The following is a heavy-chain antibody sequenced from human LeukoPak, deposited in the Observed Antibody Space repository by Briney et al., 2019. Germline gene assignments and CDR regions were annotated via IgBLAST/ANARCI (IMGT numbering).Heavy chain of an antibody. Sequence: ASVKVSCKASGYRFSDSYIHWVRQAPGHGFEWMGWINPSSGDTKYARMFQGRVTMTTGAAISTAYMELSGLTSADTAIYFCVTAYDQWGPGTLVTVSS. CDR1: GYRFSDSY. J-gene: IGHJ5*02. CDR3: VTAYDQ. CDR2: INPSSGDT. V-gene: IGHV1-2*02.